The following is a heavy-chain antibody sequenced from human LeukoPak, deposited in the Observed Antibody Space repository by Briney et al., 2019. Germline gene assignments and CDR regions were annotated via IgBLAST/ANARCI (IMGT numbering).Heavy chain of an antibody. CDR3: AKSYKSGFDP. CDR1: GFTFSNAW. D-gene: IGHD1-1*01. Sequence: SGGSLRLSCAASGFTFSNAWMSWVRQAPGKGLEWVAVISYDGSNKYYADSVKGRFTISRDNSKNTLYLQMNSLRAEDTAVYYCAKSYKSGFDPWGQGTLVTVSS. CDR2: ISYDGSNK. V-gene: IGHV3-30*18. J-gene: IGHJ5*02.